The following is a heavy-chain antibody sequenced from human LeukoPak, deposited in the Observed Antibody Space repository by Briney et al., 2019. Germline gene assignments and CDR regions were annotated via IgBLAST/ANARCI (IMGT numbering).Heavy chain of an antibody. CDR1: GGSVSSSGSS. Sequence: PSETLSLTCTVSGGSVSSSGSSWGWIRQPPGKGLEWIGTIPYSGSTNYNPSLKSRVTMSVGTSNNQFSLRLSSVTAADTAVYYCVRVGRRYYSDSSGYHYHLDYWGQGTRVTVSS. CDR2: IPYSGST. D-gene: IGHD3-22*01. CDR3: VRVGRRYYSDSSGYHYHLDY. J-gene: IGHJ4*02. V-gene: IGHV4-39*07.